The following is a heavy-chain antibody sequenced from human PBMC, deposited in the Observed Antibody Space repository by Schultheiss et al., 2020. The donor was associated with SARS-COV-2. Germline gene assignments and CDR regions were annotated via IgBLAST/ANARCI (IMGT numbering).Heavy chain of an antibody. Sequence: SETLSLTCAVYGGSFSGYYWSWIRQPPGKGLEWIGYIYYSGSTNYNPSLKSRVTISVDTSKNQFSLKLSSVTAADTAVYYCARAELVLNWYFDLWGRGTLVTVSS. CDR3: ARAELVLNWYFDL. D-gene: IGHD6-6*01. CDR1: GGSFSGYY. J-gene: IGHJ2*01. V-gene: IGHV4-59*12. CDR2: IYYSGST.